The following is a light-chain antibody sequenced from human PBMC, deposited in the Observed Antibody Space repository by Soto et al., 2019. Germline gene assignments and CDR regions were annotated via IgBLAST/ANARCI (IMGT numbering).Light chain of an antibody. CDR3: LQHNTYPYT. Sequence: DIQMTQSPSSLSASVGDRVTITCRASQGISNLLGWFQHKPGKAPKRLIYAASSVQGGVPSRFSGSGSGTEFPLTITGLQPEDFADYYWLQHNTYPYTFGRGTKLEIK. V-gene: IGKV1-17*01. J-gene: IGKJ2*01. CDR2: AAS. CDR1: QGISNL.